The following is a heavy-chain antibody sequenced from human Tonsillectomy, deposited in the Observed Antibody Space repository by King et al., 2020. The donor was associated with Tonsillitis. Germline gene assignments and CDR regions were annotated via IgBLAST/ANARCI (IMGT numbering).Heavy chain of an antibody. D-gene: IGHD4-17*01. V-gene: IGHV5-51*01. CDR2: IYPGDSDT. J-gene: IGHJ6*02. CDR1: GYSFTTYW. CDR3: ARLGTVTKDYYYYGMDV. Sequence: VQLVQSGAEVKKPGESLKISCKGSGYSFTTYWIGWVRQMPGKGLEWMGIIYPGDSDTRYSPSFQGQVTISADKSISTAYLQWRSLKASDTAMYYCARLGTVTKDYYYYGMDVWGQGTTVTVS.